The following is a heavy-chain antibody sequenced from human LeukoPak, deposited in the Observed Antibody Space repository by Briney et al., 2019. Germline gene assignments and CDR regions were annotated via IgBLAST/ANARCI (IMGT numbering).Heavy chain of an antibody. J-gene: IGHJ3*02. CDR3: ARVAGDSSGYYYHDAFDI. D-gene: IGHD3-22*01. CDR1: GFTFSSYE. V-gene: IGHV3-21*01. CDR2: ISSSSSFI. Sequence: GGSLRLSCAASGFTFSSYEMNWVRQAPGKGLEWVSSISSSSSFIYYADSVKGRFTISRDNAKNSLYLQMNSLRAEDTAVYYCARVAGDSSGYYYHDAFDIWGQGTMVTVSS.